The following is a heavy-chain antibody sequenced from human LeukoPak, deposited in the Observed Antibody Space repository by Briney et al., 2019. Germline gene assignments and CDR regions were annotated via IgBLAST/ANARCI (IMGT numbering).Heavy chain of an antibody. CDR3: ASGRGYSYGFDY. V-gene: IGHV1-69*13. D-gene: IGHD5-18*01. CDR2: IIPIFGTA. J-gene: IGHJ4*02. CDR1: GRTFSSYA. Sequence: ASVKVSCKASGRTFSSYAISWVRHAPGQGLEWMGGIIPIFGTANYAQKFQGRVTITADESTSTAYMELSSLRSEDTAVYYCASGRGYSYGFDYWGQGTLVTVSS.